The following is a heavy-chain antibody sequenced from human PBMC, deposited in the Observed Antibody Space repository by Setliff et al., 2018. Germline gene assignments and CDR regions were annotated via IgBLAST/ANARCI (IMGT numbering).Heavy chain of an antibody. D-gene: IGHD3-22*01. CDR3: VREGVDSRSSTDYRYYMDV. J-gene: IGHJ6*03. CDR1: GGTFRNYG. Sequence: ASVKVSCKASGGTFRNYGISWVRQAPGQGLDWMGGIIPIFGTANYAQKFQGRVTITTDDSTNTAYMELSSLRSEDTAVYYCVREGVDSRSSTDYRYYMDVWGKGTTVTVS. V-gene: IGHV1-69*05. CDR2: IIPIFGTA.